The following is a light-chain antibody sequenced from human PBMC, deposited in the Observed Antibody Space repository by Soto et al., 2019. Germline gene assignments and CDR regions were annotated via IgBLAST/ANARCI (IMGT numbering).Light chain of an antibody. J-gene: IGLJ1*01. V-gene: IGLV2-14*01. CDR3: SSKTSSRTPFV. Sequence: QSALTQPASVSGSPGQSISFSCAGSNSDVGSSVYVSWYRQHPGKAPQLIIYEVNKRPSGVSNRFSGTKSGNTASLTISGLQAEDEADYYCSSKTSSRTPFVFGTGTKVTVL. CDR2: EVN. CDR1: NSDVGSSVY.